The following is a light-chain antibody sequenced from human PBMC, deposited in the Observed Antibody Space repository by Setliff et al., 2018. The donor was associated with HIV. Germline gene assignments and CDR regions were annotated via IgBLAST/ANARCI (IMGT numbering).Light chain of an antibody. Sequence: QSALTQPRSVSGSPGQSVTISCTGTSSDVGAYNSVSWYRQYPGKAPKLIIYAVAERPSGVPDRFSASKSGNTASLTISGLQSEDEGDYYCCSPAGDRTWVFGGGTQLTVL. CDR1: SSDVGAYNS. CDR3: CSPAGDRTWV. CDR2: AVA. V-gene: IGLV2-11*01. J-gene: IGLJ3*02.